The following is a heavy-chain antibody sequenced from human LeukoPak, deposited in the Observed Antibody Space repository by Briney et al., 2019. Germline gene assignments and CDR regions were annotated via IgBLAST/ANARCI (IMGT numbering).Heavy chain of an antibody. CDR3: AKSHITRHPLQYYFDL. CDR2: ISVTGDIT. CDR1: GFTFSSYA. D-gene: IGHD3-10*01. Sequence: PGGSLRLSCAASGFTFSSYAMSWLRQTPQKGLEWVSGISVTGDITYYADSVKGRFTIARDNSRTTLYLQLNSLRADDTAVYHCAKSHITRHPLQYYFDLWGQGAQVIVSS. J-gene: IGHJ4*02. V-gene: IGHV3-23*01.